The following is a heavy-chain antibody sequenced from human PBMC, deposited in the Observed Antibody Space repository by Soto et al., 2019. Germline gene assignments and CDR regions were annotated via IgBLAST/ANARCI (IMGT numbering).Heavy chain of an antibody. CDR2: IYYSGNT. Sequence: QVQLQESGPGLVKPSETLSLTCTVSGASITSYYWSWIRQPPGKGLEWIGYIYYSGNTNYNPSLKSRVTISVDTSKNQFSLKLTSVTAADTAVYYCAREDVVVPAAIGAGRPKYYYGIDVWGQGTTVTVSS. J-gene: IGHJ6*02. CDR3: AREDVVVPAAIGAGRPKYYYGIDV. CDR1: GASITSYY. V-gene: IGHV4-59*01. D-gene: IGHD2-2*01.